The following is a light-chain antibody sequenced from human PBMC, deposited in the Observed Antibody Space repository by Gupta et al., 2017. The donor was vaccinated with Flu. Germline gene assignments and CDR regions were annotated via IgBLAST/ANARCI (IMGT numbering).Light chain of an antibody. CDR1: SADSVVES. J-gene: IGLJ2*01. CDR2: KMQ. V-gene: IGLV1-44*01. Sequence: RVTLYCSGKSADSVVESGRWYQQLSGEAPQVVICKMQKRPSGVADRFSGTKSGGSASLVIEGLQSEDEGSYYWAPWADILDVPVFGGGTRLTVL. CDR3: APWADILDVPV.